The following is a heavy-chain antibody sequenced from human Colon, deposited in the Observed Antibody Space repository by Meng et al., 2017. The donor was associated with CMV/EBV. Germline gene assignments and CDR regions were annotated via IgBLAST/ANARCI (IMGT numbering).Heavy chain of an antibody. J-gene: IGHJ4*02. D-gene: IGHD2-8*01. CDR2: IYTSGST. CDR1: GGSISSSY. Sequence: SETLSLTCTVSGGSISSSYWTWFRQSPGKSLEWIGYIYTSGSTDYTPSLKSRVTISVDTSKNQFSLKLSSVTAADAAVYSCARDAGVYGLDSWGQGTLVTVSS. V-gene: IGHV4-59*01. CDR3: ARDAGVYGLDS.